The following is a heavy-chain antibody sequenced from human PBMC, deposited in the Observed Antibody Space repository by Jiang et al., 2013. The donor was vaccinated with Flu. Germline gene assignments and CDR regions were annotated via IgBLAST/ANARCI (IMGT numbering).Heavy chain of an antibody. CDR1: GGAFSSFV. V-gene: IGHV1-69*01. J-gene: IGHJ5*02. CDR2: IIPIFGTT. CDR3: ARAVYSGYHDQGLLRYNWFDP. Sequence: SGAEVKKPGSSVKVSCKASGGAFSSFVINWVRQAPGQGLEWMGAIIPIFGTTDYAQNFQGRVTLTADQSTATAYMELTGLKSEDTAVYFCARAVYSGYHDQGLLRYNWFDPWGQGTAVTVSS. D-gene: IGHD5-12*01.